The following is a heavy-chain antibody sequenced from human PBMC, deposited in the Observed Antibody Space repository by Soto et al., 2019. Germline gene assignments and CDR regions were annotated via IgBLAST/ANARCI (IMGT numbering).Heavy chain of an antibody. J-gene: IGHJ4*02. CDR3: AKTRLYYDILTGYYTPPGGYFDY. CDR2: ISGSGGST. CDR1: GFTFSSYA. V-gene: IGHV3-23*01. D-gene: IGHD3-9*01. Sequence: GGSLRLSCAASGFTFSSYAMSWVRQAPGKGLEWVSAISGSGGSTYYADSVKGRFTISRDNSKNTLYLQMNSLRAEDTAVYYCAKTRLYYDILTGYYTPPGGYFDYWGQGTLVTVSS.